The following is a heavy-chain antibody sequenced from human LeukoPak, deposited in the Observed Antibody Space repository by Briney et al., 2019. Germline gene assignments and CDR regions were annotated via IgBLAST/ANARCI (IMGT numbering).Heavy chain of an antibody. J-gene: IGHJ4*02. CDR1: GYSIISVNY. Sequence: SETLSLTCAVSGYSIISVNYWGWFRLPPGKGLEWVGSINHSGSTYSNLSLKSRVTLSVNTSKNQYSLGVSSVTAADTAVYYCARNLGYSTLDYWGQGLLVTVSS. CDR2: INHSGST. V-gene: IGHV4-38-2*01. D-gene: IGHD5-12*01. CDR3: ARNLGYSTLDY.